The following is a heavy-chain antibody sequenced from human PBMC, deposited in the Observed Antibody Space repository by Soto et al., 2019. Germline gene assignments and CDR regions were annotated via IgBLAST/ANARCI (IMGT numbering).Heavy chain of an antibody. V-gene: IGHV1-69*13. Sequence: SVKVSCKASGGTFSSYAISWVRQAPGQGLEWMGGIIPIFGTANYAQKFQGRVTITADESTSTAYMELSSLRSEDTAVYYCASLIFGDRRWYFDYWGQGTLVTVSS. CDR1: GGTFSSYA. D-gene: IGHD3-10*01. CDR2: IIPIFGTA. CDR3: ASLIFGDRRWYFDY. J-gene: IGHJ4*02.